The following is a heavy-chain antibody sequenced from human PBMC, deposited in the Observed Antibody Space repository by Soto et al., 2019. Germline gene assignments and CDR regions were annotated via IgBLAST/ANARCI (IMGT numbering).Heavy chain of an antibody. CDR2: ISSSSSYI. D-gene: IGHD4-4*01. V-gene: IGHV3-21*01. Sequence: GSLRLSCAASGFTFSSYSMNWVRQAPGKGLEWVSSISSSSSYIYYADSVKGRFTVSRDNAKNSLYLQMNSLRAEDTAVYYCARDRVDVIHDYSNYEPYYYYGMDVWGQGTTVTVSS. CDR3: ARDRVDVIHDYSNYEPYYYYGMDV. CDR1: GFTFSSYS. J-gene: IGHJ6*02.